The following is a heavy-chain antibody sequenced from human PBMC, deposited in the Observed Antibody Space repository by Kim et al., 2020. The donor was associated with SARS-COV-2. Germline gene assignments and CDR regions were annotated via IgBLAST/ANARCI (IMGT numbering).Heavy chain of an antibody. CDR2: IYYSGST. Sequence: SETLSLTCTVSGGSISSGGYYWSWIRQHPGKGLEWIGYIYYSGSTYYNPSLKSRVTISVDTSKNQFSLKLSSVTAADTAVYYCARDTMVRGVGEYNWFDPWGQGTLVTVSS. D-gene: IGHD3-10*01. J-gene: IGHJ5*02. CDR1: GGSISSGGYY. CDR3: ARDTMVRGVGEYNWFDP. V-gene: IGHV4-31*03.